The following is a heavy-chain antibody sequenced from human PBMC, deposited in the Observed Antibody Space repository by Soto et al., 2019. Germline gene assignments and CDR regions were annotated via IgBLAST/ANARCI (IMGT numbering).Heavy chain of an antibody. CDR1: GGTFSSYA. CDR2: IIPIFGTA. Sequence: QVQLVQSGAEVKKPGSSVKVSCKASGGTFSSYAISWVRQAPGQGLEWMGGIIPIFGTANYAQKFQGRVTITPDKSTSTAYMELSSLRSEDTAVYYCARITYYDFWSGYFYGMDVWGQGTTVTVSS. CDR3: ARITYYDFWSGYFYGMDV. D-gene: IGHD3-3*01. J-gene: IGHJ6*02. V-gene: IGHV1-69*06.